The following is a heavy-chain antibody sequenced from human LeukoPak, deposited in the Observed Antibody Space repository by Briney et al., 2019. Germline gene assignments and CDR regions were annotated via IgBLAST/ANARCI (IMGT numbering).Heavy chain of an antibody. V-gene: IGHV3-23*01. CDR1: GFTFSSYA. J-gene: IGHJ4*02. D-gene: IGHD3-22*01. CDR2: ISGSGGST. Sequence: GGSLRLSCAASGFTFSSYAMSWVRQAPGKGLEWVSAISGSGGSTYYADSGKGRFTISRDNSKNTLYLQMNSLRAEDTAVYYCAKDIHYYDSSGYYYVPYYFDYWGQGTLVTVSS. CDR3: AKDIHYYDSSGYYYVPYYFDY.